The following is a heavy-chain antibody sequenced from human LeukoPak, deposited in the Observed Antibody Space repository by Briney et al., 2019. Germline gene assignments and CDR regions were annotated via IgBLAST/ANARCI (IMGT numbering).Heavy chain of an antibody. Sequence: GGSLRLSCAASGFTFSSYGMHWVRQAPGKGLEWVAVIWYDGSNKYYADSVKGRFTISRDNSKNTLYLQMNSLRAEDTAVYYCARDRPVYDSSGYYYRDLDYWGQGTLVTVSS. J-gene: IGHJ4*02. V-gene: IGHV3-33*01. D-gene: IGHD3-22*01. CDR3: ARDRPVYDSSGYYYRDLDY. CDR2: IWYDGSNK. CDR1: GFTFSSYG.